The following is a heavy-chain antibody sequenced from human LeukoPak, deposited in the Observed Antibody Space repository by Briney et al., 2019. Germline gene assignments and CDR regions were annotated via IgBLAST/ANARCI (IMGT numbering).Heavy chain of an antibody. CDR1: GFTFSNFG. V-gene: IGHV3-33*01. CDR2: IWFDGSNM. J-gene: IGHJ4*02. D-gene: IGHD3-9*01. CDR3: AREGNYKTLTAPGIEY. Sequence: GGSLRLSCAASGFTFSNFGMVWVRQAPGKGLGWVANIWFDGSNMYHADSVKGRFTISRDNSKNTLYLQMNSLRVEDTAVYYCAREGNYKTLTAPGIEYWGQGILVIVSS.